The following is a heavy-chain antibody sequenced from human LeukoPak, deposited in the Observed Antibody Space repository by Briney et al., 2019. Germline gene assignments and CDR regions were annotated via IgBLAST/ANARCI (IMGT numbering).Heavy chain of an antibody. D-gene: IGHD4-17*01. Sequence: PGGSLRLSCAASGFTVSSNYMSWVRQAPGKGLEWVSVIYSGGSTYYADSVEGRFTISRDISKNTLYPQMNSLRAKDTAVYYCARDLDRYGDYVGYWGQGTLVTVSS. V-gene: IGHV3-53*01. CDR3: ARDLDRYGDYVGY. CDR2: IYSGGST. J-gene: IGHJ4*02. CDR1: GFTVSSNY.